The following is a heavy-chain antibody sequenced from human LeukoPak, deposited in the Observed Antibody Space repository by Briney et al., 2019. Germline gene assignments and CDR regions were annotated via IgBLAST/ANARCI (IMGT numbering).Heavy chain of an antibody. J-gene: IGHJ4*02. CDR3: ARGDGYNSYYFDY. V-gene: IGHV3-21*01. Sequence: PGGSLRLSCAASGFTFSSYSMNWVRQAPGKGLEWVSSISTSSSYIYYADSVKGRFTISRDNAKKSLYLQMNSLRAEDTAVYYCARGDGYNSYYFDYWGQGTLVTVSS. CDR2: ISTSSSYI. D-gene: IGHD5-24*01. CDR1: GFTFSSYS.